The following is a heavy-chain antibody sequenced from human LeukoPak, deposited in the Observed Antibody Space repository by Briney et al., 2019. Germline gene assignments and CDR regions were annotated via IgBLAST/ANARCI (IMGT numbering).Heavy chain of an antibody. D-gene: IGHD3-9*01. J-gene: IGHJ4*02. Sequence: ASVKVSCKASGYTFTSYGISWVRQAPGQGLKWMGWISAYNGNTNYAQKLQGRVTMTTDTSTSTAYMELRSLRSDDTAVYYCARDRSQRRYFDWLSSPPREVQFDYWGQGTLVTVSS. CDR2: ISAYNGNT. V-gene: IGHV1-18*01. CDR3: ARDRSQRRYFDWLSSPPREVQFDY. CDR1: GYTFTSYG.